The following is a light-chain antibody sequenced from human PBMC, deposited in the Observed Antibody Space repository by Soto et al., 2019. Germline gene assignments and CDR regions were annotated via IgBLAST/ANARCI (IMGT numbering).Light chain of an antibody. V-gene: IGKV2D-30*01. Sequence: DVVMTQSPLSLPVTLGQPASISCRSSQSLVYSDGNTYLNWFQQRPGQSPRRLIYKVSNWDSGVPGRFSGSGSRTDFTLKISRVEGEDVGVYYCMQGTHCFPFGPGTKVHIK. J-gene: IGKJ3*01. CDR1: QSLVYSDGNTY. CDR3: MQGTHCFP. CDR2: KVS.